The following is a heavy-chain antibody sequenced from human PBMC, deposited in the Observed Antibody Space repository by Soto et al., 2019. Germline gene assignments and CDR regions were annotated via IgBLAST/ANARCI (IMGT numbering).Heavy chain of an antibody. J-gene: IGHJ4*02. Sequence: GGSLRLSCAASGFTFSSYSMNWVRQAPGKGLEWVSYISSSSSTIYYADSVKGRFTISRDNAKNSLYLQMNSLRAEDTDVYYCARGYYGSGDPDFTFNYWGQGTLVTVSS. V-gene: IGHV3-48*01. CDR2: ISSSSSTI. CDR1: GFTFSSYS. D-gene: IGHD3-10*01. CDR3: ARGYYGSGDPDFTFNY.